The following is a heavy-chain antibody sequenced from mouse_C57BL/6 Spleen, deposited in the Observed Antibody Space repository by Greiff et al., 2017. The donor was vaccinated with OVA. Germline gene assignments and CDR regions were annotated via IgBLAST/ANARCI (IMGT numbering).Heavy chain of an antibody. CDR1: GFTFSSYA. J-gene: IGHJ3*01. Sequence: EVKLMESGGGLVKPGGSLKLSCAASGFTFSSYAMSWVRQTPEKRLEWVATISDGGSYTYYPDNVKGRFTISRDNAKNNLYLQMSHLKSEDTAMYYCADLYYGNYVFAYWGQGTLVTVSA. V-gene: IGHV5-4*03. CDR2: ISDGGSYT. CDR3: ADLYYGNYVFAY. D-gene: IGHD2-1*01.